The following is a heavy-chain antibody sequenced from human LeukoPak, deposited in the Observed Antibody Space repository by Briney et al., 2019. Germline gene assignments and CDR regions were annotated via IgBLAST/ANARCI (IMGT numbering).Heavy chain of an antibody. Sequence: GGSLRLSCAASGFTFSSYSMNWVRQAPGKGLEWVSSISSSSSYIYYADSVKGRFTISGDNAKNSLYLQMNSLRAEDTAVYYCARDGYYYDSSGPWGMDVWGQGTTVTVSS. CDR3: ARDGYYYDSSGPWGMDV. D-gene: IGHD3-22*01. J-gene: IGHJ6*02. CDR2: ISSSSSYI. V-gene: IGHV3-21*01. CDR1: GFTFSSYS.